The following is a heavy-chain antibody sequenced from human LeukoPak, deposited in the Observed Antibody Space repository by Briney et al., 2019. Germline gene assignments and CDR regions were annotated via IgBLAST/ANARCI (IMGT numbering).Heavy chain of an antibody. V-gene: IGHV3-30*02. CDR1: GFIFSRYG. D-gene: IGHD3-16*01. CDR2: IRYDGSNK. CDR3: AKVTVTFGRVIAHFDY. Sequence: PGGAVRLSCVACGFIFSRYGMHWVRQARAKGLEWVAFIRYDGSNKYYADSVRDRFTISRDNSKNTLYLQMNSLRAEDTAVYYCAKVTVTFGRVIAHFDYWGQGPLVTVSS. J-gene: IGHJ4*02.